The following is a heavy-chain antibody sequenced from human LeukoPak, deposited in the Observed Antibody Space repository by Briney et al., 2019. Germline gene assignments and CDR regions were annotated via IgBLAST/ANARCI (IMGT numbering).Heavy chain of an antibody. D-gene: IGHD4-17*01. CDR1: GYTFTSYG. V-gene: IGHV1-18*01. CDR2: ISAYNGNT. CDR3: ARDLPMTTVTTWNWFDP. Sequence: ASVKVSCKASGYTFTSYGISWVRQAPGQGLEWTGWISAYNGNTNYAQKLQGRVTMTTDTSTSTAYMELRSLRSDDTAVYYCARDLPMTTVTTWNWFDPWGQGTLVTVSS. J-gene: IGHJ5*02.